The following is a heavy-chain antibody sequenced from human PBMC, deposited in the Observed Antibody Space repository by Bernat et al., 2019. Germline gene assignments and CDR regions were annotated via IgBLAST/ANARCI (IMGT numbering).Heavy chain of an antibody. V-gene: IGHV3-33*01. D-gene: IGHD5-24*01. CDR1: GFTFSSYG. J-gene: IGHJ4*02. CDR2: IWYDGSNK. CDR3: ARGFGDGYQSTYYFDY. Sequence: QVQLVESGGGVVQPGRSLRLSCAASGFTFSSYGMHWVRQAPGKGLEWVAVIWYDGSNKYYADSVKGRFTISRDNSKNTLYLQMNSLRAEDTAVYYCARGFGDGYQSTYYFDYWGQGTLVTVSS.